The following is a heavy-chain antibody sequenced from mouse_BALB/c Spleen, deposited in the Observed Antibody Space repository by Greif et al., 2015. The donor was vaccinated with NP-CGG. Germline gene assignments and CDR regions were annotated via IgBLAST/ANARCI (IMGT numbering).Heavy chain of an antibody. D-gene: IGHD1-1*01. V-gene: IGHV5-4*02. J-gene: IGHJ3*01. Sequence: EVQGVESGGGLVKPGGSLKLSCAASGFTFSDYYMYWVRQTPEKRLEWVATISDGGSYPYYPDSVKGRFTLSRDNAKNNLYLQMSRMKSEDTAMYYCARDRDYFGSSWFAYWGQGTLVTVSA. CDR2: ISDGGSYP. CDR1: GFTFSDYY. CDR3: ARDRDYFGSSWFAY.